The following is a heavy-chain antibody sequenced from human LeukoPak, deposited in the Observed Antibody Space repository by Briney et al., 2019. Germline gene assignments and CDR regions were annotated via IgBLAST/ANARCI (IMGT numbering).Heavy chain of an antibody. V-gene: IGHV4-59*01. CDR2: IYYSGST. Sequence: SETLSLTCTVSGGSISRYYWSWLRQPPGKGLEWIGYIYYSGSTNYNPSLKSRVTISIDTSKNQFSLKQSSVTAADTAVYYCATSGGSSGWYGTFDIWGQGTMVTVSS. D-gene: IGHD6-19*01. CDR1: GGSISRYY. J-gene: IGHJ3*02. CDR3: ATSGGSSGWYGTFDI.